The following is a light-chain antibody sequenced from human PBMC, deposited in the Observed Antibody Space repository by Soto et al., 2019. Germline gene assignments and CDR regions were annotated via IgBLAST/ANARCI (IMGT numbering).Light chain of an antibody. CDR1: QGISNY. V-gene: IGKV1-27*01. Sequence: MHMTQSPSSLSASVGDRVTITCRASQGISNYLAWYQQKPGKVPKLLIYAASTLQSGVPSRFSGSGSGTEFTLTISSLQPDDFAAYYCQHYNSYSEAFGQGTKVDIK. CDR2: AAS. J-gene: IGKJ1*01. CDR3: QHYNSYSEA.